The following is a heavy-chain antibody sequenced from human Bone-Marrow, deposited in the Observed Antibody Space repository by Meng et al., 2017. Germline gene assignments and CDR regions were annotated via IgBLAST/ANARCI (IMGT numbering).Heavy chain of an antibody. CDR3: ARKYYYDSSGYYSFDY. J-gene: IGHJ4*02. V-gene: IGHV1-8*01. CDR2: MNPNSGNT. CDR1: GYTFTSYD. Sequence: QGQVVQSGAEVKKPGASVKVSCKASGYTFTSYDINWVRQATGQGLEWMGWMNPNSGNTGYAQKFQGRVTMTRNTSISTAYMELSSLRSEDTAVYYCARKYYYDSSGYYSFDYWGQGTLVTVSS. D-gene: IGHD3-22*01.